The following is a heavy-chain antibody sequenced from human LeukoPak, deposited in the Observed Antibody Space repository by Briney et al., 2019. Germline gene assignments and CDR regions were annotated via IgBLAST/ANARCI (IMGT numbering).Heavy chain of an antibody. CDR2: IYYSGST. CDR3: ARNRAPAAIPFDP. V-gene: IGHV4-39*01. Sequence: PSETLSLTCTVSGGSISSSSYYWGWIRQPPGKGLEWTGSIYYSGSTYYNPSLKSRVTISVDTSKNQFSLKLSSVTAADTAVYYCARNRAPAAIPFDPWGQGTLVTVSS. CDR1: GGSISSSSYY. J-gene: IGHJ5*02. D-gene: IGHD2-2*01.